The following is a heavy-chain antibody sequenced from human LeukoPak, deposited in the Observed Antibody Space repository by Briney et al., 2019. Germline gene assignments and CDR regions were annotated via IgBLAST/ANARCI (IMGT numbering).Heavy chain of an antibody. CDR2: INPNSGGT. CDR3: ARGGDAYQLLFNNWFDP. V-gene: IGHV1-2*02. J-gene: IGHJ5*02. D-gene: IGHD2-2*01. Sequence: ASVKVSCKPSGYTFTGYYMLGLRQAPGQGLEWVGWINPNSGGTNYAQKFQGRVSMTRHPPIRTAYMELSRLRSAETAVYYCARGGDAYQLLFNNWFDPWGQGTLVTVSS. CDR1: GYTFTGYY.